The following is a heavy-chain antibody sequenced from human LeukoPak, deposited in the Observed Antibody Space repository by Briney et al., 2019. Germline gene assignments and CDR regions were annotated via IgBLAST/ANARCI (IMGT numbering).Heavy chain of an antibody. V-gene: IGHV3-30*18. CDR3: AKEGPGNYYSAYFDS. J-gene: IGHJ4*02. CDR1: GFTFRNYG. CDR2: ISYEASTT. Sequence: GGSLRLSCAASGFTFRNYGMQWVRQAPGKGLEWVAVISYEASTTYYADSVKGRFTISRDNSRNTLSLQMNGLKPEDTAVYYCAKEGPGNYYSAYFDSWGQGTLVTVSS. D-gene: IGHD1-26*01.